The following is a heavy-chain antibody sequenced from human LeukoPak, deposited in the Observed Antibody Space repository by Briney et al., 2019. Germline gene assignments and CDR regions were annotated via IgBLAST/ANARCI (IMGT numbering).Heavy chain of an antibody. Sequence: PGGSLRLSCAASGFTFSSYAMHWVRQAPGKGLECVAVISYDGSNKYHADSVKGRFTISRDNNKNTLYLQMNSLRAEDTAVYYCAMSYYYDSSGYPPDYWGQGTLVTVSS. J-gene: IGHJ4*02. CDR3: AMSYYYDSSGYPPDY. CDR1: GFTFSSYA. D-gene: IGHD3-22*01. CDR2: ISYDGSNK. V-gene: IGHV3-30-3*01.